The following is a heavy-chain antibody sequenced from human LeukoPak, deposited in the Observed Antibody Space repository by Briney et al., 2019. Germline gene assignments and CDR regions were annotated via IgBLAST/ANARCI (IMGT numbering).Heavy chain of an antibody. Sequence: GGSLRLSCAASGFTFSSYAMSWVRQAPGKGLEWVSSISGSGGSTYYADSVKGRFTISRDNSKNTLYLQMNSLRAEDTAVYYCARRGSVDTPMSNWEWWYWGQGTLVTVSS. CDR2: ISGSGGST. CDR3: ARRGSVDTPMSNWEWWY. D-gene: IGHD5-18*01. V-gene: IGHV3-23*01. CDR1: GFTFSSYA. J-gene: IGHJ4*02.